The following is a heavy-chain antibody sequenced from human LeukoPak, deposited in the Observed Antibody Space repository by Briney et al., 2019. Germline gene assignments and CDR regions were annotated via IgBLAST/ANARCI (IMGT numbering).Heavy chain of an antibody. Sequence: GKSLRLSCAASGFTFSSYAMHWVRQAPGKGLEWEAVISYDGSNKHYADSVKGRFTFSRDDSKSTLYLQMNSLRPEDTAVYYCARGGGVPAASYFYAMDVWGKGTTVTVSS. CDR3: ARGGGVPAASYFYAMDV. J-gene: IGHJ6*04. CDR1: GFTFSSYA. V-gene: IGHV3-30*04. CDR2: ISYDGSNK. D-gene: IGHD2-2*01.